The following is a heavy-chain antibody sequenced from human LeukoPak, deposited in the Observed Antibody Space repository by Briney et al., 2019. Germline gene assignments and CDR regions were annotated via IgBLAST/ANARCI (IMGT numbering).Heavy chain of an antibody. Sequence: SETLSLTCTVSGGSISSYYWSWIRQPPGKGLEWIGYIYYRGSTNYNPSLKSRVTISVDTSKNQFSLKLSSVTAADTAVYYCARDGSSGWYFGLRDYYYYMDVWGKGTTVTVSS. CDR2: IYYRGST. V-gene: IGHV4-59*01. D-gene: IGHD6-19*01. CDR3: ARDGSSGWYFGLRDYYYYMDV. CDR1: GGSISSYY. J-gene: IGHJ6*03.